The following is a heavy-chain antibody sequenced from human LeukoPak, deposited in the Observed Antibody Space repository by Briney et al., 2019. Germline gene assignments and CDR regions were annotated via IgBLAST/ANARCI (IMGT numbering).Heavy chain of an antibody. V-gene: IGHV1-2*02. J-gene: IGHJ4*02. D-gene: IGHD5-18*01. CDR3: AGGYSYGYYDY. CDR1: GYTLTELS. Sequence: ASVKVSCKVSGYTLTELSMHWVRQAPGKGLEWMGWINPNSGGTNYAQKFQGRVTMTRDTSISTAYMELSRLRSDDTAVYYCAGGYSYGYYDYWGQGTLVTVSS. CDR2: INPNSGGT.